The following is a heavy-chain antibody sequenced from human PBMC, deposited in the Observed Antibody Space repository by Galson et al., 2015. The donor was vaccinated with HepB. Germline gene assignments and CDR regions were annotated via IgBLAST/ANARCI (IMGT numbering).Heavy chain of an antibody. D-gene: IGHD3-3*01. V-gene: IGHV3-20*04. J-gene: IGHJ4*02. CDR2: ITGNGGST. CDR3: ARDHVGSGYYYFDS. CDR1: GFTFGDYG. Sequence: SLRLSCAASGFTFGDYGMSWVRQAPGKGLEWVSGITGNGGSTGYVDSVKGRVTISRDNAKNSLYLQMNSLRAEDTALYYCARDHVGSGYYYFDSWGQGILVTVSS.